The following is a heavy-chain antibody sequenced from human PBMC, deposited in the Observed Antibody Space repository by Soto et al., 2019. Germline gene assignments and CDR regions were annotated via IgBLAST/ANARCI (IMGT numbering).Heavy chain of an antibody. Sequence: EVQLVESGGGLVQPGGSLRLSCAASGFTFSTYWMHWVRQAPGKGLVWVSRINSDGSTTDYAESVRGRFTISRDNAKNTLYLQMNSWRAEDTAVYYCARDQGYCSGGSCYVAGYWGQGTLVTVSS. J-gene: IGHJ4*02. CDR3: ARDQGYCSGGSCYVAGY. D-gene: IGHD2-15*01. CDR2: INSDGSTT. V-gene: IGHV3-74*01. CDR1: GFTFSTYW.